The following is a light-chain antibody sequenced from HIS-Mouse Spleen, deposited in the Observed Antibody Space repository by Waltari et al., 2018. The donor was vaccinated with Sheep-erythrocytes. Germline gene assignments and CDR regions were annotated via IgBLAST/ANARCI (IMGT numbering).Light chain of an antibody. CDR1: QGISSY. J-gene: IGKJ2*01. V-gene: IGKV1-9*01. CDR3: QQLNSYPHT. CDR2: AAS. Sequence: DIQLTQSPSFLSASVGDRVTITCRASQGISSYLAWYQQNPGKAPKLLIYAASTLPSGVPSRFSGSGSGTEFALTISSLQPEDFATYYCQQLNSYPHTFGQGTKLEIK.